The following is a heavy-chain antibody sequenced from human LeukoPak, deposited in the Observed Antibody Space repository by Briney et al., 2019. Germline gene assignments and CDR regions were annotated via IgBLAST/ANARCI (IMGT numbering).Heavy chain of an antibody. CDR1: GYRFISYW. D-gene: IGHD6-6*01. V-gene: IGHV5-51*01. CDR3: ARPSSSADYFDY. J-gene: IGHJ4*02. Sequence: PGESLKISCKGSGYRFISYWIAWVRQMPGKGLEWMGIIYPADSDTRYNPSFQGQVTISADKSISTAYLQWSSLKASDTAMYYCARPSSSADYFDYWGQGTLVTVSS. CDR2: IYPADSDT.